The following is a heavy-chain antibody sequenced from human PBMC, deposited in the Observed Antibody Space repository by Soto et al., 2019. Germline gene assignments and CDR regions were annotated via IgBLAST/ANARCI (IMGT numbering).Heavy chain of an antibody. Sequence: ASVKVSCKASGGTFSSYAIGWVRQAPGQGLEWMGGIIPIFGTANYAQKFQGRVTITADESTSTAYMELSSLRSEDTAVYYCARGTSYSGLGGYGMHVWGQGTTVTVS. CDR1: GGTFSSYA. CDR2: IIPIFGTA. J-gene: IGHJ6*02. V-gene: IGHV1-69*13. D-gene: IGHD1-26*01. CDR3: ARGTSYSGLGGYGMHV.